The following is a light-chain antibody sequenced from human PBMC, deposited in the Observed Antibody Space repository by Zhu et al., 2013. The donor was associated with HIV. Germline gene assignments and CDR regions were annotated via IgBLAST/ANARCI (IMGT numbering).Light chain of an antibody. Sequence: QSALTQPASVSGSPGQSITISCTGTSSDVGGYNYVSWYQQYPGKAPKLMIYDVTKRPSGVPDRFSGSKSGNTASLIVSGLQAEDEADYYCSSYTSRNTLPLFGGGTKLTV. J-gene: IGLJ2*01. CDR2: DVT. V-gene: IGLV2-14*01. CDR3: SSYTSRNTLPL. CDR1: SSDVGGYNY.